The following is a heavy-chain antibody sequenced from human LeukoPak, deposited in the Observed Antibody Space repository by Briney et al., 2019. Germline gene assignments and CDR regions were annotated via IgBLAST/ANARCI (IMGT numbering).Heavy chain of an antibody. J-gene: IGHJ3*02. CDR2: FYFSGSS. D-gene: IGHD2-8*01. V-gene: IGHV4-4*07. Sequence: SETLSLTCSVSSVSINGYYWSWIRQSAGKGLEWLGRFYFSGSSDYNPSLKSRVSMSIDTSQNHFYLRLTSVTAADTGVYFCAREVNEKHDAFDMWGQGTMVAISS. CDR1: SVSINGYY. CDR3: AREVNEKHDAFDM.